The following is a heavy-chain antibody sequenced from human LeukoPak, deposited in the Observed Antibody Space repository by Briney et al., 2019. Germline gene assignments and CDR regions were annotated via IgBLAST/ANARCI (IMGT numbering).Heavy chain of an antibody. V-gene: IGHV4-39*01. Sequence: TSETLSLTCTVPGGSISSSSYSWGWIRQPPGKGLEWIGSIYYSGSTYYNPSLKSRVTISVDTSKNQFSLKLSSVTAADTAVYYCARHDYGGNSGLVWFDPWGQGTLVTVSS. J-gene: IGHJ5*02. D-gene: IGHD4-23*01. CDR2: IYYSGST. CDR1: GGSISSSSYS. CDR3: ARHDYGGNSGLVWFDP.